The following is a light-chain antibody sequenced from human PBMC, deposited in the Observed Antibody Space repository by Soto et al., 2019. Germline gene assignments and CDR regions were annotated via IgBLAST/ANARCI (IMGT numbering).Light chain of an antibody. J-gene: IGLJ3*02. Sequence: SYELTQPSSVSVSPGQTGRITCSGDVLAKKYARWFQQKPGQAPVLVIYKDSERPSGIPERFSGSSSGTTVTLTISGAQVEDEADYYCYSAADNVWVFGGGTKVTVL. V-gene: IGLV3-27*01. CDR1: VLAKKY. CDR3: YSAADNVWV. CDR2: KDS.